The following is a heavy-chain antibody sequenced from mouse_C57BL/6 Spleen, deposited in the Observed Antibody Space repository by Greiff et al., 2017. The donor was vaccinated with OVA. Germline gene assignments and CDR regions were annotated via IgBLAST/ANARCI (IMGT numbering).Heavy chain of an antibody. CDR1: GYTFTDYE. Sequence: VQLQESGAELVRLGASVTLSCKASGYTFTDYEMHWVKRTPVLALEWIGAIDPEIGGPASNQKFKGKAILTADKSSSTAYMELRSLTSEDSAVYYCTGGSRGYAMDYWGQGTSVTVSS. CDR3: TGGSRGYAMDY. V-gene: IGHV1-15*01. CDR2: IDPEIGGP. J-gene: IGHJ4*01. D-gene: IGHD1-1*01.